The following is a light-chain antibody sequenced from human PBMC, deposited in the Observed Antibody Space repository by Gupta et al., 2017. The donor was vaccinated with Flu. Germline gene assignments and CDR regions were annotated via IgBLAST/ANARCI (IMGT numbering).Light chain of an antibody. CDR1: QSVLYHSNNKNY. CDR2: WAS. J-gene: IGKJ1*01. CDR3: QQYYSSPQA. V-gene: IGKV4-1*01. Sequence: DIVMTQSPDSLAVSLGERATINCKYSQSVLYHSNNKNYLAWYQQKPGQPPKLLISWASTRESGVPDRFSGSGSGTDFTLTISSLQAEDVAVYYCQQYYSSPQAFGQGTKVEIK.